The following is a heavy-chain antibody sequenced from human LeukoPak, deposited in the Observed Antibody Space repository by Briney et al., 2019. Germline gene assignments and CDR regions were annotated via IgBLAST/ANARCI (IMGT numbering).Heavy chain of an antibody. CDR1: GGSISSSSYY. CDR3: ARGSRDAYGPYFDY. CDR2: IYYTGST. D-gene: IGHD5-24*01. Sequence: PSETLSLTCTVSGGSISSSSYYWGWIRQPPGKGLEWIGYIYYTGSTNYSPSLQSRVTISVDTSKNQFSLKLRSVTAADTAVYFCARGSRDAYGPYFDYWGQGTLVTVSS. J-gene: IGHJ4*02. V-gene: IGHV4-61*05.